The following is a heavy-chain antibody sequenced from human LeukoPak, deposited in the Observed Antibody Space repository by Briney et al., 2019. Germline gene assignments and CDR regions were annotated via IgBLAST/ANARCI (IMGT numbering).Heavy chain of an antibody. D-gene: IGHD2-2*01. J-gene: IGHJ4*02. Sequence: SETLSLTCTVSGGSINSSSYYWGWIRQPPGKGLEWIGSLYYSGSTYYNPSFKSRVTISVDTSKNQFSLKLGSVTAADTAMYYCARHLSDRMPGIDYWGQGTLVAVSS. CDR2: LYYSGST. V-gene: IGHV4-39*01. CDR3: ARHLSDRMPGIDY. CDR1: GGSINSSSYY.